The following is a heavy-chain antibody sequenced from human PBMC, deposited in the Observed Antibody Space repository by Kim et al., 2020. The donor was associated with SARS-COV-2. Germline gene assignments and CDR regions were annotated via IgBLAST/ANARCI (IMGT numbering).Heavy chain of an antibody. Sequence: SETLSLTCTVSGGSISSRSYYWGWIRQPPGKGLEWIGSIYYSGSTYYNPSLKSRVTISVDTSKNQFSLKLSSVTAADTAVYYCASRIVATIFGGGDYFDYWGQGTLVTVSS. CDR2: IYYSGST. V-gene: IGHV4-39*01. J-gene: IGHJ4*02. D-gene: IGHD3-16*01. CDR3: ASRIVATIFGGGDYFDY. CDR1: GGSISSRSYY.